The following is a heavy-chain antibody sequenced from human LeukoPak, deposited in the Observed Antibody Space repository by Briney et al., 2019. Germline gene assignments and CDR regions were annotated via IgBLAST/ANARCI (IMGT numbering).Heavy chain of an antibody. D-gene: IGHD3-10*01. CDR1: GFSFSRYW. Sequence: PGGSLRLSCAASGFSFSRYWMSWVRQAPGKGLEWVANIKQDGSEKNYVESVRGRFTISRDNAKNSLYLQTNSLGDEDTAVYYCARAGQEWFGELGFDQWGQGTLVIVSS. V-gene: IGHV3-7*01. J-gene: IGHJ4*02. CDR2: IKQDGSEK. CDR3: ARAGQEWFGELGFDQ.